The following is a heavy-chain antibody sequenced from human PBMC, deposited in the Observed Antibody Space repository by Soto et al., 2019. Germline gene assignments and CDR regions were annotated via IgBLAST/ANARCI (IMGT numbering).Heavy chain of an antibody. CDR1: GGSISSSSYY. Sequence: PSETLSLTCTVSGGSISSSSYYWGWIRQPPGKGLEWIGSIYYSGSTYYNPSLKSRVTISVDTSKYQFSLKLSSVTAADTSVYYCPRQQAFFWSCPHYMDVWGQGTSVTVS. J-gene: IGHJ6*03. V-gene: IGHV4-39*01. CDR3: PRQQAFFWSCPHYMDV. CDR2: IYYSGST. D-gene: IGHD3-3*01.